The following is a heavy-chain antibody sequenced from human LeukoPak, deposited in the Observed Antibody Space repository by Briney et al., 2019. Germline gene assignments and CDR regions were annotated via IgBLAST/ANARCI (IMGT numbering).Heavy chain of an antibody. CDR2: ISDSGGST. D-gene: IGHD1-26*01. CDR1: GITLSNYG. V-gene: IGHV3-23*01. Sequence: TGGSLRLSCAVSGITLSNYGMSWVRQAPGKGLEWVATISDSGGSTKYADSVTGRFTISRDNSRNTLHLQRNSLRGEDTAVYYCERELTVGATIDYWGQGTLVTVSS. CDR3: ERELTVGATIDY. J-gene: IGHJ4*02.